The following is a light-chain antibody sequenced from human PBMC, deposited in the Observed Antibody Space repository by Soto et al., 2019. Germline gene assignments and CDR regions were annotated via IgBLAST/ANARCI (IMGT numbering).Light chain of an antibody. CDR1: SGHSSYI. V-gene: IGLV4-60*02. CDR3: ETLDSNTPSV. CDR2: LEGSGSY. Sequence: QTVVTQSSSASASLGSSVKLTCTLSSGHSSYIIAWHQQQPGKAPRYLMKLEGSGSYNKGSGVPDRFSGSSSGADRYLTISNLQVEDEADYYCETLDSNTPSVFGGGTKVTVL. J-gene: IGLJ3*02.